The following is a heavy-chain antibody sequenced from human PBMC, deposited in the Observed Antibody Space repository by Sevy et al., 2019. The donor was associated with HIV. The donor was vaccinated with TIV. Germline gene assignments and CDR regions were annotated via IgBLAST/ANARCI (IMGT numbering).Heavy chain of an antibody. Sequence: GGSLRLSCAASGFTFSSYWMSWVRQAPGKGLEWVANIKQDGSEKYYVDSVKGRFTISRDNAKNSLYLQMNSRRAEDTAVYYCARGGAIYCSGGSCYDFDYWGQGTLVTVSS. V-gene: IGHV3-7*03. D-gene: IGHD2-15*01. CDR2: IKQDGSEK. J-gene: IGHJ4*02. CDR1: GFTFSSYW. CDR3: ARGGAIYCSGGSCYDFDY.